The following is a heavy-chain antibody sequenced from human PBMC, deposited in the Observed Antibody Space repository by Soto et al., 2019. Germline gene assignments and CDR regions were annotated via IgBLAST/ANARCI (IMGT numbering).Heavy chain of an antibody. CDR1: GGSISSGDYY. V-gene: IGHV4-30-4*01. CDR3: ARFSSSSWYGGGYFDY. Sequence: QVQLQESGPGLVKPSQTLSLTCTVSGGSISSGDYYWSWIRQPPGKGLEWIGYIYYSGSTYYNPSLKGRVTISVDTSKNQFSLTLSSVTAADTAAYYCARFSSSSWYGGGYFDYWGQGTLGTVSS. J-gene: IGHJ4*02. D-gene: IGHD6-13*01. CDR2: IYYSGST.